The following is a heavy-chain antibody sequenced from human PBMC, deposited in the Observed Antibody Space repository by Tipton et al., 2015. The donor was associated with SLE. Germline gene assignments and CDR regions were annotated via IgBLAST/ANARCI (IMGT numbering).Heavy chain of an antibody. Sequence: QLVQSGAEVKKPGASVKVSCKASGYTFASYDINWVRQAPRQGLEWMGWMGPNSGNTGYAQKFQGRVTMTRNTSTNTAYMDLRSMRSEDTAIYCWARGSMIVTVACGTDVWGQGTTVTVSS. CDR3: ARGSMIVTVACGTDV. CDR2: MGPNSGNT. V-gene: IGHV1-8*01. D-gene: IGHD3-22*01. J-gene: IGHJ6*02. CDR1: GYTFASYD.